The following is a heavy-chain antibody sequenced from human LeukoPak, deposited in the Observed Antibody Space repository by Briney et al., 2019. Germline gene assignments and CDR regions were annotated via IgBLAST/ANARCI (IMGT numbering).Heavy chain of an antibody. J-gene: IGHJ1*01. Sequence: SETLSLTWTVSGGSISSYYWSWIRQPAGKGLVWIGRIYTSGSTNYNPSLKSRVTMSVDTSKNQFSLKLSSVTAADTAVYYCASGSREDFQHWGQGTLVTVSS. CDR2: IYTSGST. CDR3: ASGSREDFQH. D-gene: IGHD1-26*01. V-gene: IGHV4-4*07. CDR1: GGSISSYY.